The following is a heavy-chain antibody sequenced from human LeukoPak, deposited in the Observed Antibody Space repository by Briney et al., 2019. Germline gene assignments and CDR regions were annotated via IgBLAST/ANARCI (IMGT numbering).Heavy chain of an antibody. CDR1: GFTFRSYC. V-gene: IGHV3-30*18. Sequence: GSLRLSCAASGFTFRSYCMHWVRQAPGKGLEWVAVISYDGSNKYYADSVKGRFTISRDNSKNTLYLQMNSLRAEDTAVYYCAKDTRVAGFDYWGQGTLVTVSS. CDR2: ISYDGSNK. J-gene: IGHJ4*02. CDR3: AKDTRVAGFDY. D-gene: IGHD6-19*01.